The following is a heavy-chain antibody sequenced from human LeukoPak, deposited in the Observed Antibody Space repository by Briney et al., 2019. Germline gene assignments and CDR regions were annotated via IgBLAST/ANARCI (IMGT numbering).Heavy chain of an antibody. D-gene: IGHD3-3*01. CDR3: ARLGAGPTYYDFWSGYSSFYFDY. V-gene: IGHV4-39*02. Sequence: KPSETLSLTCIVSGGSTSGGNYYWGWIRRPPGKGLEWIGGISSSGNTYYNPSLKSRITISIDTSKNHFSLKLSSVTAADTAVYYCARLGAGPTYYDFWSGYSSFYFDYWGQGTLVTVSS. CDR2: ISSSGNT. J-gene: IGHJ4*02. CDR1: GGSTSGGNYY.